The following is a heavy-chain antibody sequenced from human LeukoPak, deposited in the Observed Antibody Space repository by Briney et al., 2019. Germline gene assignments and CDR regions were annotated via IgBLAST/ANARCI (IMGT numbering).Heavy chain of an antibody. Sequence: SETLSLTCAVYGGSFSGYYWSWIRQPPGKGLEWIGEIDHSGSTNYNPSLKSRVTISVDTSKNQFSLKLSSVTAADTAVYYCARGGITMMDDAFDIWGQGTMVTVSS. V-gene: IGHV4-34*01. CDR1: GGSFSGYY. J-gene: IGHJ3*02. CDR2: IDHSGST. D-gene: IGHD3-22*01. CDR3: ARGGITMMDDAFDI.